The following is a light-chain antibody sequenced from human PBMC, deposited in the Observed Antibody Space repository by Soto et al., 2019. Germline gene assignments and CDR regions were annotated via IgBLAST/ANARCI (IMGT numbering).Light chain of an antibody. CDR1: QSISSY. J-gene: IGKJ5*01. Sequence: DIQMTQSPSSLSASVGDRVTITCRASQSISSYFNWYRQKPGKASKLLIYAAYSLQSGVPSTFSVSGSGTDFTLTIRSLQPEDFATYYCQQSYSTPITFGQGTRLENK. CDR3: QQSYSTPIT. V-gene: IGKV1-39*01. CDR2: AAY.